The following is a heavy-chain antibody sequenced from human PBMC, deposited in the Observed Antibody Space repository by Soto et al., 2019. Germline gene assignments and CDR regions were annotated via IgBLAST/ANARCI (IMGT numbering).Heavy chain of an antibody. CDR3: AKTIVATISWFDP. CDR1: GFTFSSYA. CDR2: ISGSGGST. V-gene: IGHV3-23*01. D-gene: IGHD5-12*01. J-gene: IGHJ5*02. Sequence: RRLSCAASGFTFSSYAMSWVRQAPGKGLEWVSAISGSGGSTYYADSVKGRFTISRDNSKNTLYLQMNSLRAEDTAVYYCAKTIVATISWFDPWGQGTLVTVSS.